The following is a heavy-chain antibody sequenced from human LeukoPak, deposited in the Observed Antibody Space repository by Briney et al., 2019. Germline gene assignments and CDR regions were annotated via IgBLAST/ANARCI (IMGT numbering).Heavy chain of an antibody. CDR3: ARKALPYCSSTSCWPYYYYGMDV. CDR1: GYTFTSYA. Sequence: ASVKVSCEASGYTFTSYAMHWVRQAPGQRLEWMGWINAGNGNTKYSQKFQGRVTITRDTSASTAYMELSSLRSEDTAVYYCARKALPYCSSTSCWPYYYYGMDVWGQGTTVTVSS. D-gene: IGHD2-2*01. CDR2: INAGNGNT. V-gene: IGHV1-3*01. J-gene: IGHJ6*02.